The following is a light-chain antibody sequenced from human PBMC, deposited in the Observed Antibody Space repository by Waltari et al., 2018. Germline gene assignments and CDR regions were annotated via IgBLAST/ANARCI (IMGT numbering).Light chain of an antibody. CDR3: QQYNKWPRT. CDR2: GAS. V-gene: IGKV3-15*01. CDR1: QSIIRN. Sequence: EIVMTQSPATLSVSPGERATLSCRASQSIIRNVSWYQQNPGQAPRLLIYGASTRATGIPARCSGSGSVTEFTLTISSLQSEEFAVYYCQQYNKWPRTFGQGTKVEIK. J-gene: IGKJ1*01.